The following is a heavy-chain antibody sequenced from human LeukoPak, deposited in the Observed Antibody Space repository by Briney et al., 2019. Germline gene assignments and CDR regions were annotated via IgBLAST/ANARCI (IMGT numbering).Heavy chain of an antibody. J-gene: IGHJ4*02. CDR2: INPNGITT. V-gene: IGHV3-74*01. Sequence: GGSLRLPCAASGFTFSSYGMHWVRQAPGKGLVWVARINPNGITTTYTDSVKGRFTISRDNAKNTLYLQMNSLRAEDTAVYYCAKGGKWDVTPFDYWGQGTLVTVSS. D-gene: IGHD1-26*01. CDR1: GFTFSSYG. CDR3: AKGGKWDVTPFDY.